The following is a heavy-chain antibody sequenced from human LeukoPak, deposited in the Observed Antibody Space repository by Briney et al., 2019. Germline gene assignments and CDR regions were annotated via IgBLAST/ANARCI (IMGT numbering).Heavy chain of an antibody. CDR3: AKDTLLYSSSWPFDY. CDR1: GFTFSSYG. CDR2: IRYDGSNK. V-gene: IGHV3-30*02. Sequence: GGSLGLSCAASGFTFSSYGMHWVRQAPGKGLEWVAFIRYDGSNKYYADSVKGRFTISRDNSKNTLYLQMNSLRAEDTAVYYCAKDTLLYSSSWPFDYWGQGALVTVSS. D-gene: IGHD6-13*01. J-gene: IGHJ4*02.